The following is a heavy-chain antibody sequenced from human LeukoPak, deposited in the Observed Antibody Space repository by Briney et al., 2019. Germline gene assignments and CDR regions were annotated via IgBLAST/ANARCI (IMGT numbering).Heavy chain of an antibody. CDR1: GLTFSSYW. CDR2: IKHDGSDK. D-gene: IGHD3-9*01. J-gene: IGHJ4*02. V-gene: IGHV3-7*02. Sequence: GGSLRLSCAASGLTFSSYWMSWVRQAPGKGLEWVANIKHDGSDKHYADSVKGRFTVSRDNAKSSLFLQMNSLRAEDTAVYYCARSTSSEYDIYHFDYWGQGTLVTVSS. CDR3: ARSTSSEYDIYHFDY.